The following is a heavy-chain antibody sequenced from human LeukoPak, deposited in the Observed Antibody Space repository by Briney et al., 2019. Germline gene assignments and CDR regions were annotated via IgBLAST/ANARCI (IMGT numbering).Heavy chain of an antibody. CDR1: GFTFSSYA. CDR2: ISGSGGST. Sequence: GGSRRLSCAASGFTFSSYAMSWVRQAPGKGLEWVSAISGSGGSTYYADSVKGRFTISRDNSKNTLYLQMNSLRAEDTAVYYCAKLHGGYLEWLFFYWGQGTLVTVSS. CDR3: AKLHGGYLEWLFFY. J-gene: IGHJ4*02. V-gene: IGHV3-23*01. D-gene: IGHD3-3*01.